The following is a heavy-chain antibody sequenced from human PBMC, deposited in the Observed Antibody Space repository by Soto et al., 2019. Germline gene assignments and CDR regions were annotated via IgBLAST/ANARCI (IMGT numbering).Heavy chain of an antibody. Sequence: SGPTLVNPTETLTLTCAFSGFSLSTSGMCVSWVRQAPGKGLEWLGLTDWDDDKFYSTSLKSRLTISVDTSESQVVLTMTNMDPVDTGTYYCARSKWSMVADDTGDYHGMDVWGPGTTVTVSS. CDR3: ARSKWSMVADDTGDYHGMDV. CDR2: TDWDDDK. D-gene: IGHD2-8*02. CDR1: GFSLSTSGMC. J-gene: IGHJ6*02. V-gene: IGHV2-70*20.